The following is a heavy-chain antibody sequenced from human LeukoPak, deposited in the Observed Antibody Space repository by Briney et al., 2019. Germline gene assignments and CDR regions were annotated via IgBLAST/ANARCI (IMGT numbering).Heavy chain of an antibody. D-gene: IGHD3-22*01. Sequence: GSLGLSCVVSGFTYSRYWMTWFRQAPGKGLEWVANIKQDGSQKNYVDSVKGRFTISRDNAKKSLYLQMNSLRAEDTAVYYCARDGQNYYDSSGPRDAFDIWGQGTMVTVSS. CDR2: IKQDGSQK. CDR3: ARDGQNYYDSSGPRDAFDI. J-gene: IGHJ3*02. CDR1: GFTYSRYW. V-gene: IGHV3-7*01.